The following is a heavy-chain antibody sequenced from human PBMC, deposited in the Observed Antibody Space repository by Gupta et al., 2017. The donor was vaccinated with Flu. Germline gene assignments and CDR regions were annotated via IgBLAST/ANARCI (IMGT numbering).Heavy chain of an antibody. V-gene: IGHV3-23*01. CDR2: ISGTGGTT. D-gene: IGHD3-10*01. Sequence: EVQLLESGGGLVQPGGSLRLSCAASGFTFSSYAMSWVRQAPGKGLEWLSAISGTGGTTYYADSVKGRFTISRDNSKNTLFLQMNSLRAEDTAVYYCAKELGEFGEGANDIWGQGTMVTVSS. CDR1: GFTFSSYA. CDR3: AKELGEFGEGANDI. J-gene: IGHJ3*02.